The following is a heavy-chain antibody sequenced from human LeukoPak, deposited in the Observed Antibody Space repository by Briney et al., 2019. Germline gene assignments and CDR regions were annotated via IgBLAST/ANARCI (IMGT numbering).Heavy chain of an antibody. D-gene: IGHD3-10*01. J-gene: IGHJ4*02. CDR3: ARGATMVRGVINTTPFDY. CDR2: ISSSGSTI. V-gene: IGHV3-11*01. CDR1: GFTFSDYY. Sequence: GGSLRLSCAASGFTFSDYYMSWIRQAPGRGLEWASYISSSGSTIYYADSVKGRFTISRDNAKNSLYLQMNSLGAEDTAVYYCARGATMVRGVINTTPFDYWGLGTLVTVSS.